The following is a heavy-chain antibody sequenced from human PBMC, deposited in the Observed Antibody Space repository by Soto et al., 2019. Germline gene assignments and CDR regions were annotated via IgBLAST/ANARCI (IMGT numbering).Heavy chain of an antibody. D-gene: IGHD3-3*01. CDR1: GGSISSSNW. CDR2: NYHSGST. J-gene: IGHJ6*01. Sequence: QVQLQESGPGLVKPSGTLSLTCAVSGGSISSSNWWSWVRQPPGKGLEWIGENYHSGSTNYNPSLKSNVTISVDKFKNEFSLKLSSVTATDTAVYYCARLRDTKGYYDFWSGYYTDYYYGMDVLGQGLTVTVSS. V-gene: IGHV4-4*02. CDR3: ARLRDTKGYYDFWSGYYTDYYYGMDV.